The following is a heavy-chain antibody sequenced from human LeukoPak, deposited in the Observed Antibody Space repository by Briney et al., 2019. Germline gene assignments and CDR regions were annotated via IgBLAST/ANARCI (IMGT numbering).Heavy chain of an antibody. D-gene: IGHD2-2*01. J-gene: IGHJ4*02. Sequence: ASVKVSCKASGYTLTGYYMHWVRQAPGQGLEWRGWINPNSGGTNYAQKFQGRVTMTRDTSISTAYMELSRLRSDDTAVYYCARGTTYQLLEPFDYWGQGTLVTVSS. CDR2: INPNSGGT. V-gene: IGHV1-2*02. CDR3: ARGTTYQLLEPFDY. CDR1: GYTLTGYY.